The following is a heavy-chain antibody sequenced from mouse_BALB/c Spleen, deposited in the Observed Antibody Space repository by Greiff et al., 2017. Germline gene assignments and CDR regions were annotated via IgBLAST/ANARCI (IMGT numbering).Heavy chain of an antibody. Sequence: VKLMESGAELVRPGSSVKISCKASGYAFSSYWMNWVKQRPGQGLEWIGQIYPGDGDTNYNGKFKGKATLTADKSSSTAYMQLSSLTSEDSAVYFCANGVLGWFAYWGQGTLVTVSA. V-gene: IGHV1-80*01. J-gene: IGHJ3*01. CDR3: ANGVLGWFAY. CDR1: GYAFSSYW. D-gene: IGHD1-1*01. CDR2: IYPGDGDT.